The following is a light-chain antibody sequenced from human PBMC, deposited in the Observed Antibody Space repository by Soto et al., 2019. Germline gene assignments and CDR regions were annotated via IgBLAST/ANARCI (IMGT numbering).Light chain of an antibody. CDR3: MQALQTPIT. J-gene: IGKJ5*01. V-gene: IGKV2-28*01. CDR1: QSLLHSNGYNY. CDR2: MGS. Sequence: DIVVTQVPLSLPVSPGEPASMSCNASQSLLHSNGYNYVDWYLQKPGQSPHLLIFMGSSRASGVPDRFSGSGSATDFALKISRVEAEDVGVYYCMQALQTPITFGQGTRLEIK.